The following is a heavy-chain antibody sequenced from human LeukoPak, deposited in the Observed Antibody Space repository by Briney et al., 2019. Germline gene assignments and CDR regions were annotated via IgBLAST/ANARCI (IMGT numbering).Heavy chain of an antibody. CDR3: ARHALHPLYYGSGSIGSWFDP. Sequence: ASVKVSCKASGYTFTSYDINWVRQATGQGLEWMGWMNPNSGNTGYAQKFQGRVTMTRNTSISTAYMELSSLRSEDTAVYYCARHALHPLYYGSGSIGSWFDPWGQGTLVTVSS. V-gene: IGHV1-8*01. J-gene: IGHJ5*02. CDR1: GYTFTSYD. CDR2: MNPNSGNT. D-gene: IGHD3-10*01.